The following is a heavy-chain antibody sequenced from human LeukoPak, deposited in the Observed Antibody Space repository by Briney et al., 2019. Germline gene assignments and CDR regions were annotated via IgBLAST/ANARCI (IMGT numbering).Heavy chain of an antibody. CDR2: IYYSGST. J-gene: IGHJ3*02. CDR1: GAYISSSY. D-gene: IGHD3-3*01. Sequence: SETLSLTCNVSGAYISSSYWSWIRQHPGKGLEWIGYIYYSGSTNYNPSLKSRVTISVDTSKNQFSLKLSSVTAADTAVYYCASGLRFLEWTDAFDIWGQGTMVTVSS. V-gene: IGHV4-59*01. CDR3: ASGLRFLEWTDAFDI.